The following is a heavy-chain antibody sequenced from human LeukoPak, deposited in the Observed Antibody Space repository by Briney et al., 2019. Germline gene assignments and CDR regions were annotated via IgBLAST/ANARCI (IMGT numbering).Heavy chain of an antibody. CDR1: GFTFSSYE. D-gene: IGHD4-17*01. V-gene: IGHV3-66*01. CDR2: IYGGGST. J-gene: IGHJ4*02. CDR3: ATEGPDYGDYLFDY. Sequence: GGSLRLSCAASGFTFSSYEVNWVRQAPGKGLEWVSVIYGGGSTYYADSVKGRFTISRDNSKNTLYLQMNSLRAEDTAVYYCATEGPDYGDYLFDYWGQGTLVTVSS.